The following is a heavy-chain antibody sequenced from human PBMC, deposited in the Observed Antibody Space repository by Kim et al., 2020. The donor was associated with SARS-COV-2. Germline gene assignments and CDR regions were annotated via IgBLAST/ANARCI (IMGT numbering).Heavy chain of an antibody. V-gene: IGHV4-4*02. D-gene: IGHD5-12*01. CDR1: GGSITSSYL. CDR3: ARSSAYTLNWFDP. J-gene: IGHJ5*02. CDR2: IYHSGDT. Sequence: SETLSLTCAGSGGSITSSYLWTWVRQPPGKGLEWICEIYHSGDTNYNPSLKSRVSISVDKSKNQFSLRLSSVTAEDTAVYYCARSSAYTLNWFDPWGQGILVT.